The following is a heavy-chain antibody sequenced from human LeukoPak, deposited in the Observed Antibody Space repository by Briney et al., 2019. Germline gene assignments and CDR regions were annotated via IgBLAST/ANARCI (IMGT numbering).Heavy chain of an antibody. J-gene: IGHJ6*04. CDR3: ASQVTTADV. Sequence: KTSETLPLTCTVSGGSISSYYWSWIRQPPGKGLERIGYIYYSGSTYYNPSLKSRVTISVDTSKNQFSLKLSSVTAADTAVYYCASQVTTADVWGKGTTVTVSS. V-gene: IGHV4-59*08. CDR2: IYYSGST. D-gene: IGHD4-11*01. CDR1: GGSISSYY.